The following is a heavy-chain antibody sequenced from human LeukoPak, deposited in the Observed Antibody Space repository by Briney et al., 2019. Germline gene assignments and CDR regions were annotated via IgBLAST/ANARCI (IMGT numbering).Heavy chain of an antibody. Sequence: SETLSLTCTVSGGSISSSSNYWGWIRQPPGKGLEWIGSIYYSGSTYYNPSLKSRVTISVDTSKNQFSLKLSSVTAADTAVYYCARHRDPPVYFDYWGRGALVTVSS. CDR1: GGSISSSSNY. CDR3: ARHRDPPVYFDY. CDR2: IYYSGST. J-gene: IGHJ4*01. V-gene: IGHV4-39*01.